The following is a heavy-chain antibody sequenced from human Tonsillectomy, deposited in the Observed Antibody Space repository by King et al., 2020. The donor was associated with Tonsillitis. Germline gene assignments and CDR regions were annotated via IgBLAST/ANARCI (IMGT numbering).Heavy chain of an antibody. J-gene: IGHJ4*02. Sequence: VQLVQSGAEVKKPGSSVKVSCKASGGTFSTYAISWVRQAPGQGFEWMGRIIPILQIANYAQKFQGRVTIIADKSTSTAYMELNSLRSDDTAVYYCTRDVDPRHGYGDPGGDWGQGNLVTVSS. CDR2: IIPILQIA. V-gene: IGHV1-69*09. CDR3: TRDVDPRHGYGDPGGD. CDR1: GGTFSTYA. D-gene: IGHD4/OR15-4a*01.